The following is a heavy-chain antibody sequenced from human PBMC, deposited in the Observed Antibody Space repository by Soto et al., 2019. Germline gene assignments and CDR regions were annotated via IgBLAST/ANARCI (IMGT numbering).Heavy chain of an antibody. CDR1: GDTFTFYS. CDR2: INPILSMS. D-gene: IGHD3-10*01. Sequence: QVQLVQSGAEVKRPGSSVKVSCKASGDTFTFYSINWVRQAPGLGLEWMGRINPILSMSNYAQRFQGRVTMTADKSTRTAYMELSSLRSEYTAIYYCASSYGSGYRAFDYWGQGALVTVSS. J-gene: IGHJ4*02. V-gene: IGHV1-69*02. CDR3: ASSYGSGYRAFDY.